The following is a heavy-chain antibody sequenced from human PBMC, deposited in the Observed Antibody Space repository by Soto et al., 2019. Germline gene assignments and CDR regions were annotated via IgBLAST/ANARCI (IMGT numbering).Heavy chain of an antibody. J-gene: IGHJ2*01. D-gene: IGHD3-16*01. CDR1: GFSFSPYG. V-gene: IGHV3-30*18. CDR2: ISHDGGNE. Sequence: QVHLEESGGGVVQPGRSLRLSCAASGFSFSPYGMHWVRQAPGKGLEWVAVISHDGGNEYYADSVKGRFTISRDSSKNTVYLQMNNVRAEDTAGYYCAKDPSRGDTRGYVDCWGLGTRVTVSS. CDR3: AKDPSRGDTRGYVDC.